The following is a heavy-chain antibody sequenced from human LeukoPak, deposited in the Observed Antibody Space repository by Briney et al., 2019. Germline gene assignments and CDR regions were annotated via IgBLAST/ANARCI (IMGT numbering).Heavy chain of an antibody. D-gene: IGHD3-10*02. CDR1: GGSISSSTYY. J-gene: IGHJ6*03. Sequence: SETLSLTCTVSGGSISSSTYYWGWIRQPPGKGLEWIGNIYYSGNTYYNPSLKSRVTISVDTSKNQFSLKLSSVTAADTAVYYCAMLSYYYYYMDVWGKGTTVTISS. V-gene: IGHV4-39*07. CDR2: IYYSGNT. CDR3: AMLSYYYYYMDV.